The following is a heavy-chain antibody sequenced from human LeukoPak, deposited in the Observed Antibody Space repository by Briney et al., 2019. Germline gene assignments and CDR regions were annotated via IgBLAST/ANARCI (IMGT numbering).Heavy chain of an antibody. CDR1: GGTFSSYA. Sequence: SVKVSCKASGGTFSSYAISWVRQAPGQGLEWMGRIIPIFGIANYAQKFQGRVTITADKSTSTAYMELSSLRSEDTAMYYCARAGSGGYELHYWGQGTLVTVSS. V-gene: IGHV1-69*04. CDR2: IIPIFGIA. D-gene: IGHD5-12*01. CDR3: ARAGSGGYELHY. J-gene: IGHJ4*02.